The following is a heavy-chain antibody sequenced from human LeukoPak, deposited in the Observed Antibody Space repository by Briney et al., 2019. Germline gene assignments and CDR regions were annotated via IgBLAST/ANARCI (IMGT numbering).Heavy chain of an antibody. CDR3: ARHGYSSGFYWFDP. D-gene: IGHD6-19*01. J-gene: IGHJ5*02. Sequence: SETLSLTCTVSGDSIIGSTYYWGWIRQPPGKGLEWIGSIFYSGSTYYSPSLKSRITISVDTSKNLFSLNLRSVTAADTAVYYCARHGYSSGFYWFDPWGQGTLVTVSS. CDR2: IFYSGST. CDR1: GDSIIGSTYY. V-gene: IGHV4-39*01.